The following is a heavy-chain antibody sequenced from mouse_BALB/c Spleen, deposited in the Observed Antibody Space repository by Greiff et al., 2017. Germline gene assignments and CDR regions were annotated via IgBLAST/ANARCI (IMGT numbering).Heavy chain of an antibody. J-gene: IGHJ2*01. CDR1: GYAFSSYW. V-gene: IGHV1-80*01. Sequence: VKLMESGAELVRPGSSVKISCKASGYAFSSYWMNWVKQRPGQGLEWIGQIYPGDGDTNYNGKFKGKATLTADKSSSTAYMQLSSLTSEDSAVYFCARDYGSSTFDYWGQGTTLTVSS. CDR2: IYPGDGDT. CDR3: ARDYGSSTFDY. D-gene: IGHD1-1*01.